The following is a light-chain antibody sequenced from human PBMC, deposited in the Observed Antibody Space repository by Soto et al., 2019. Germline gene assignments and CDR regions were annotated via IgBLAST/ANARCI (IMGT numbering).Light chain of an antibody. CDR2: AAS. V-gene: IGKV1-39*01. J-gene: IGKJ1*01. CDR3: QQSYNTPWT. Sequence: DIQMTQSPFSLSASGGDRVPITCRASQGICRFLNWYQHKVGKAPKLLIYAASSLQSGVPSRFSGSGSGAEFTLTITSLQPEDFATYYCQQSYNTPWTFGQGTKVDIK. CDR1: QGICRF.